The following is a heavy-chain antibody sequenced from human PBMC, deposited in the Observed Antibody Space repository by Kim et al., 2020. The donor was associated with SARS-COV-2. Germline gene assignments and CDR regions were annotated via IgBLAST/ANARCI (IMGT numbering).Heavy chain of an antibody. CDR2: A. J-gene: IGHJ4*02. V-gene: IGHV1-69*04. Sequence: ANYAQKFQGRVTITADKSTSTAYMELSSLRSEDTAVYYCARGSDWNDLRYWGQGTLVTVSS. CDR3: ARGSDWNDLRY. D-gene: IGHD1-1*01.